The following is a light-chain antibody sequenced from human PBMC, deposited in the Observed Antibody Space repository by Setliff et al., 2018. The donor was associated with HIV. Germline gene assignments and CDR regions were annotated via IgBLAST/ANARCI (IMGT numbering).Light chain of an antibody. CDR1: SSDVGGYNY. V-gene: IGLV2-14*01. J-gene: IGLJ1*01. CDR2: EVR. CDR3: SSYAISNTLP. Sequence: QSVLTQPASVSGSPGQSITISCTGTSSDVGGYNYVSWYQQHPGKAPKLIISEVRNRPSGVSNRFSGSKSGNTASLTISGLQAEDEADYYCSSYAISNTLPFGTGTKVTVL.